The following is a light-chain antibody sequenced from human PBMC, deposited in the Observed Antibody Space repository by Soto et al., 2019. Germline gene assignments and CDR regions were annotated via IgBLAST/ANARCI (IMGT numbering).Light chain of an antibody. V-gene: IGLV2-14*03. CDR1: SSDIGAYDY. Sequence: QSALTQPASVSGSPGQSITISCTGTSSDIGAYDYVSWYQQHPGKAPKLMIYEVFRRPSGISDRFSGSKSGNTASLTISGFQAEDEADYYCCSYTTTSTFVFGGGTKVTVL. CDR3: CSYTTTSTFV. J-gene: IGLJ2*01. CDR2: EVF.